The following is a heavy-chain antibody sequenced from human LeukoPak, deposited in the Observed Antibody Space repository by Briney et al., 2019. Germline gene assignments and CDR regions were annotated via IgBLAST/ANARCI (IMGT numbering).Heavy chain of an antibody. Sequence: ASVKVSCKASGYTFTSYGISWVRQAPGQGLEWMGWISAYNGNTNYAQKLQGRVTMTTDTSTSTVYMELSSLRSEDTAVYYCARDNHSSGYPHDYWGQGTQVTVSS. CDR1: GYTFTSYG. V-gene: IGHV1-18*01. J-gene: IGHJ4*02. D-gene: IGHD3-22*01. CDR2: ISAYNGNT. CDR3: ARDNHSSGYPHDY.